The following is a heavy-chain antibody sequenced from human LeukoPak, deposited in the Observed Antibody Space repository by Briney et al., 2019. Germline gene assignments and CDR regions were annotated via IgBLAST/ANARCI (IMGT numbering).Heavy chain of an antibody. V-gene: IGHV3-48*03. CDR1: GFSFSSYE. CDR2: INRAGTTE. CDR3: ARGEQLNYFAY. J-gene: IGHJ4*02. Sequence: GGSLRLSCAASGFSFSSYEMSWVRQAPGKGLEGVSYINRAGTTEEYADSVKGRFTISRDNAKNSLYLQMYSLRAEDTAVYYCARGEQLNYFAYWGQGTLVTVSS. D-gene: IGHD1/OR15-1a*01.